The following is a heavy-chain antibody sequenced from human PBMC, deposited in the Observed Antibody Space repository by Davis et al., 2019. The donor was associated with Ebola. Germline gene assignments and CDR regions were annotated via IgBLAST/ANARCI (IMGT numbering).Heavy chain of an antibody. V-gene: IGHV4-34*01. J-gene: IGHJ4*02. CDR3: ARGLGEYSRSFDY. Sequence: SRVTVSVDTSKNQFSLKLRSVTAADTAMYYCARGLGEYSRSFDYWGQGNLVTVSS. D-gene: IGHD6-6*01.